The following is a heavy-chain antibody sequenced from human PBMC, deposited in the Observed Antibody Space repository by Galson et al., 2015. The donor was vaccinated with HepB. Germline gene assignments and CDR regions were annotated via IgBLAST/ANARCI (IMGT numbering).Heavy chain of an antibody. D-gene: IGHD4-17*01. V-gene: IGHV3-9*01. Sequence: SLRLSCAFSGFPCDDFAMHWVRHSPGKGLEWVSGLYCKTGGTGYADSVRGRFTVSRDNAQKFLFLQMNSLRVEDTALYYCLRETSPGGADVWGQGTVVTVSS. J-gene: IGHJ6*02. CDR3: LRETSPGGADV. CDR2: LYCKTGGT. CDR1: GFPCDDFA.